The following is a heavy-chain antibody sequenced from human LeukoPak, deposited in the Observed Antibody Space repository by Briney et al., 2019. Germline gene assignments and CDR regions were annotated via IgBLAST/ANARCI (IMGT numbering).Heavy chain of an antibody. D-gene: IGHD3-10*01. CDR2: IYYSGST. J-gene: IGHJ5*02. CDR3: ARRMSMVRGVIITRWFDP. CDR1: GGSISSGDYY. V-gene: IGHV4-30-4*01. Sequence: SQTLSLTCTVSGGSISSGDYYWSWIRQPPGKGLEWIGYIYYSGSTYYNPSLKSRVTISVDTSKNQFSLKLSSVTAADTAMYYCARRMSMVRGVIITRWFDPWGQGTLVTVSS.